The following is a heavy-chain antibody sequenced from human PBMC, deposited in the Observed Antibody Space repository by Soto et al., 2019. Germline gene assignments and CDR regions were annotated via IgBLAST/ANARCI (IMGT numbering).Heavy chain of an antibody. CDR1: GFTFSTYS. J-gene: IGHJ5*02. CDR3: VRGGPNAMTTVTTYWFDP. D-gene: IGHD4-17*01. V-gene: IGHV3-21*01. Sequence: GGSLRLSCVASGFTFSTYSMNWVRQAPGKGLEWVSSIRSSSSYIDYADSVKGRFTISRDNAKNSLYLQMNSLRAEDTAVYYCVRGGPNAMTTVTTYWFDPWGQGTLVTVSS. CDR2: IRSSSSYI.